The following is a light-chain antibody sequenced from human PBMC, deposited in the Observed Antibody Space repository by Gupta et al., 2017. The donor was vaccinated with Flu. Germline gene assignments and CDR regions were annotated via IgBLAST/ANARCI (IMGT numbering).Light chain of an antibody. CDR1: QDISRF. J-gene: IGKJ4*01. CDR2: GAS. V-gene: IGKV1-9*01. Sequence: SFLSASVGDRVTITCRASQDISRFLAWNQQKPGKAPKLLIYGASTWQSGVPSRFSGSGYGTEFTLTISSRQPEDSATYYCQQLNSYPSWTFGGGTKVEI. CDR3: QQLNSYPSWT.